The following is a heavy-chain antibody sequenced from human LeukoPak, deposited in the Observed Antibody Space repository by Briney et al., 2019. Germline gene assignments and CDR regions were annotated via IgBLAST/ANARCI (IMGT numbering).Heavy chain of an antibody. Sequence: SGRSLRLSCAASGFTFSSYWMSWVRQAPGKGLEWVANIKQDGSEKYYVDSVKGRFTISRDHAKNSLYLQMNSLRAEDTAVYYCASRYYGDYVDYWGQGTLVTVSS. CDR3: ASRYYGDYVDY. V-gene: IGHV3-7*01. CDR2: IKQDGSEK. CDR1: GFTFSSYW. D-gene: IGHD4-17*01. J-gene: IGHJ4*02.